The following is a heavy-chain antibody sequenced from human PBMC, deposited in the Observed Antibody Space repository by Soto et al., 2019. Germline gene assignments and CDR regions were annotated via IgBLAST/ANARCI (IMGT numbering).Heavy chain of an antibody. Sequence: PGGSLRLSCAASGFTFSSYAMSWVRQAPGKGLEWVSVISGSDDSTYYADSVKGRFTIPRDNSKNTLYLQMNSLRAEDTAVYYCAKRSSSSTFDYWGQGTLVTVSS. D-gene: IGHD6-6*01. V-gene: IGHV3-23*01. CDR1: GFTFSSYA. J-gene: IGHJ4*02. CDR3: AKRSSSSTFDY. CDR2: ISGSDDST.